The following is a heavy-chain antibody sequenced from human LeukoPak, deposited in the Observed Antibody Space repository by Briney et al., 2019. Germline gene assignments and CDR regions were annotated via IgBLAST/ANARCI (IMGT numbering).Heavy chain of an antibody. D-gene: IGHD3-9*01. Sequence: GGSLRLSCAASGFTFSSYGMHWVRQAPGKWREWVAFIRYDGSNKYYADSVKGRFTISRDNSKNTLYLQMNSLRAEDTAVYYCAKDGRYFDWLLGGYDAFDIRGQGTMVTVSS. CDR1: GFTFSSYG. J-gene: IGHJ3*02. CDR2: IRYDGSNK. V-gene: IGHV3-30*02. CDR3: AKDGRYFDWLLGGYDAFDI.